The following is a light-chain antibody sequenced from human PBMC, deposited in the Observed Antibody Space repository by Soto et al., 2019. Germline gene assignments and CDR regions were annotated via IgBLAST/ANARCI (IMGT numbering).Light chain of an antibody. V-gene: IGLV2-11*01. Sequence: QSALTQPRSVSESPGQSVTISCTGTSSDVGGYDYLSWYQQHPGKAPKLMIYDVTKRPSGVPDRFSGSKSGNTASLTISGLQTEDEAEYFCAGWDGSLKGFVFGTGTKLTVL. J-gene: IGLJ1*01. CDR3: AGWDGSLKGFV. CDR1: SSDVGGYDY. CDR2: DVT.